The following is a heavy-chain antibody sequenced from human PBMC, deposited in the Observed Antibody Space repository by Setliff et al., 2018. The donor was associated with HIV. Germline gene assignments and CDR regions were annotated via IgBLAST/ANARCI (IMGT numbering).Heavy chain of an antibody. V-gene: IGHV1-69*05. D-gene: IGHD3-16*01. J-gene: IGHJ3*01. Sequence: SVNVSCKASGGTFTNHGIGWVRQAPGRRLEWLGGVIPMFGITNDGQKFQGRVTITRDASASTAYMELRSLRSDDTAVYYCARDDGGYNYAEAFDVWGQGTMVTVSS. CDR1: GGTFTNHG. CDR3: ARDDGGYNYAEAFDV. CDR2: VIPMFGIT.